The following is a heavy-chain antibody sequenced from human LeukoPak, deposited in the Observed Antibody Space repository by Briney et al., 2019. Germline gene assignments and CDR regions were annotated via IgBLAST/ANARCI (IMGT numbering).Heavy chain of an antibody. CDR3: AKADYYDSSGYPDY. CDR1: GLTFSSYA. Sequence: GGSLRLSCAASGLTFSSYAMSWVRQAPGKGLEWVSAISGSGGSTYYADSVKGRFTISRDNSKNTLYLQMNSLRAEDTAVYYCAKADYYDSSGYPDYWGQGTLVTVSS. CDR2: ISGSGGST. V-gene: IGHV3-23*01. D-gene: IGHD3-22*01. J-gene: IGHJ4*02.